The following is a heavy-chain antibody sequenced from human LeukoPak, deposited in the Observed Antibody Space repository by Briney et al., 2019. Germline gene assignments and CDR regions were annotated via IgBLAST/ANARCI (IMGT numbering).Heavy chain of an antibody. D-gene: IGHD3-3*01. J-gene: IGHJ5*02. CDR2: ISGSGGST. CDR1: GFTFSSYA. Sequence: GGSLRLSCAASGFTFSSYAMSWVRQAPGKGLEWVSAISGSGGSTYYADSAKGRFTISRDNSKNTLYLQMNSLRAEDTAVYYCAKDVRPQRITIFGVATNWFDPWGQGTLVTVSS. CDR3: AKDVRPQRITIFGVATNWFDP. V-gene: IGHV3-23*01.